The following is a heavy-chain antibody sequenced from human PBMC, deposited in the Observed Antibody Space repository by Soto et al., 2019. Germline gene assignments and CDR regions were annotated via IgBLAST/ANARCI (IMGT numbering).Heavy chain of an antibody. D-gene: IGHD6-19*01. CDR2: INPDGTLK. CDR1: GFTFSNYW. Sequence: EVQLVESGGGLVQPGGSLRLSCAASGFTFSNYWMSWVRQAPGTGLEWVASINPDGTLKYYVDSVKGRFTISRDNIKNSFSLKMISLRAEDTAVYSCQRWQSSGWYLDIWGQGTLLSVSS. CDR3: QRWQSSGWYLDI. J-gene: IGHJ4*02. V-gene: IGHV3-7*03.